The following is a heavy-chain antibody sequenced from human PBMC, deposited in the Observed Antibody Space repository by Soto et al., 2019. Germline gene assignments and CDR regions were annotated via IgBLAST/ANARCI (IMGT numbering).Heavy chain of an antibody. D-gene: IGHD3-22*01. CDR3: ARELYYYDSSGHTGDAFDI. Sequence: DALSVSCEGSSYRFPSYGISWVRQAPGQGLEWMGWISAYNGNTNYAQKLQGRVTMTTDTSTSTAYMELRSLRSDDTAVYYCARELYYYDSSGHTGDAFDIWGQGTMVTVSS. CDR2: ISAYNGNT. J-gene: IGHJ3*02. V-gene: IGHV1-18*04. CDR1: SYRFPSYG.